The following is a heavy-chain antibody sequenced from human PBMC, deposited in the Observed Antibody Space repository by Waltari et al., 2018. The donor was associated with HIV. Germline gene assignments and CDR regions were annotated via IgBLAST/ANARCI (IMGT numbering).Heavy chain of an antibody. D-gene: IGHD3-10*01. CDR1: GFSLSVAAVG. V-gene: IGHV2-5*02. J-gene: IGHJ2*01. Sequence: QSTLQESGPTVVKPKQTLTLTCTFSGFSLSVAAVGMGWVRQPPGKPLEWLALIYWDGDKRYSPSLERRLSIAKDTASSQVVLTLTNLDPGDTASYFCARTLTTMVRGANWYFDLWGRGTLVTVSS. CDR2: IYWDGDK. CDR3: ARTLTTMVRGANWYFDL.